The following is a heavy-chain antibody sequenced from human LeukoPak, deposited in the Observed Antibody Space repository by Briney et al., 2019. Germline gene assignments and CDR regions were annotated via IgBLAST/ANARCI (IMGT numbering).Heavy chain of an antibody. CDR3: ARGVYCIAGGDYYYYGMDV. D-gene: IGHD6-13*01. CDR1: GFTFSSYA. Sequence: GGSLRLSCAASGFTFSSYAMHWVRQAPGKGLEWVAAISYDGSNKYYADSVKGRFTISRDNSKNTLYLQMTRLRAEDTAVYYCARGVYCIAGGDYYYYGMDVWGKGTGVTVSS. J-gene: IGHJ6*04. V-gene: IGHV3-30*04. CDR2: ISYDGSNK.